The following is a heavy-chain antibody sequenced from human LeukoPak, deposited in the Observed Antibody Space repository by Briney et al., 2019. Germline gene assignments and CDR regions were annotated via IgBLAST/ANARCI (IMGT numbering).Heavy chain of an antibody. J-gene: IGHJ5*02. CDR3: AKDNFDP. CDR1: GFTFSSYG. Sequence: PGGSLRLSCAASGFTFSSYGMHWVRQAPGKGLEWVAVISYDGSNKYYADSVKGQFTISRDNSKNTLYLQMNSLRAEDTAVYYCAKDNFDPWGQGTLVTVSS. CDR2: ISYDGSNK. V-gene: IGHV3-30*18.